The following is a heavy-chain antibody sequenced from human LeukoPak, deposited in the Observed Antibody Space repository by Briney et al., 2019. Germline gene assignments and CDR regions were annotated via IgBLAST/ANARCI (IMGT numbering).Heavy chain of an antibody. V-gene: IGHV5-51*01. Sequence: GESLKISCKGSGYSFSTSWIAWVRQMPGKGLEWMGIIYPADSDTRYSPSLQGQVTISADQSISTAYLQWNSLKASDTAVYYCARRGGDSSGYYNWFDPWGQGTLVTVSS. J-gene: IGHJ5*02. D-gene: IGHD3-22*01. CDR3: ARRGGDSSGYYNWFDP. CDR2: IYPADSDT. CDR1: GYSFSTSW.